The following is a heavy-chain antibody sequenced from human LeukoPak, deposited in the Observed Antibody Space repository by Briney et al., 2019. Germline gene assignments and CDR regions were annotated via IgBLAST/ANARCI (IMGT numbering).Heavy chain of an antibody. CDR1: GYTFTSYY. CDR3: ARISDNYDILTGYTAFDI. Sequence: ASVKVSRKASGYTFTSYYMHWVRQAPGQGLEWMGIINPSGGSTSYAQKFQGRVTMTRDTSTSTVYMELSSLRSEDTAVYYCARISDNYDILTGYTAFDIWGQGTMVTVSS. D-gene: IGHD3-9*01. CDR2: INPSGGST. J-gene: IGHJ3*02. V-gene: IGHV1-46*01.